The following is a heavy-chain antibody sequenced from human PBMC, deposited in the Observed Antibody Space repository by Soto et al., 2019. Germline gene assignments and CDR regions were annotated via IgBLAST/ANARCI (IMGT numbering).Heavy chain of an antibody. V-gene: IGHV5-51*01. CDR1: GYSFTSYW. CDR3: ARHAGYSYGYSWFDP. D-gene: IGHD5-18*01. Sequence: GESLKISCXGSGYSFTSYWIGLVRQMPGKGLEWMGIIYPGDSDTRYSPSFQGQVTISADKSISTAYLQWSSLKASDTAMYYWARHAGYSYGYSWFDPWGQGTLVTVSS. J-gene: IGHJ5*02. CDR2: IYPGDSDT.